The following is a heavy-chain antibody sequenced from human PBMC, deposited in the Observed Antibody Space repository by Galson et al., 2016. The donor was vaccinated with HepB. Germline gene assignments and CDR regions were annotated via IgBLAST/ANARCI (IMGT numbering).Heavy chain of an antibody. Sequence: SLRLSCAASGFTFWTYAMSWVRQAPGKGLEWVGRIKSKADGGTTDYAAPVKGRFTISRDDSKNTLYLQMNSLKTEDTAVYYCTTDSPHNWSYEWNWGQGTLVTVSS. V-gene: IGHV3-15*01. D-gene: IGHD1-7*01. J-gene: IGHJ4*02. CDR2: IKSKADGGTT. CDR3: TTDSPHNWSYEWN. CDR1: GFTFWTYA.